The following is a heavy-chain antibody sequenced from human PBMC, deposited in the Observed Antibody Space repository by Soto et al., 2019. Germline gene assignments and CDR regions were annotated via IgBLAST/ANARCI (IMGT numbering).Heavy chain of an antibody. Sequence: ASVKVSCKASGGIFSTSAINWVRQAPGQGLEWMGGIIPIFGTANYAQMFQGRVTITADKSTHTAYMELSSLRSEGTAVYYCARGRIAISLDWFDPWGQGTLVTVSS. J-gene: IGHJ5*02. CDR1: GGIFSTSA. CDR3: ARGRIAISLDWFDP. CDR2: IIPIFGTA. D-gene: IGHD6-13*01. V-gene: IGHV1-69*06.